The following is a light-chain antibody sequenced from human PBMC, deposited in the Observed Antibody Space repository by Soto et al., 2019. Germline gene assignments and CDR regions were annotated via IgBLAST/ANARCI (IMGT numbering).Light chain of an antibody. CDR2: TAS. V-gene: IGKV1-12*01. J-gene: IGKJ1*01. CDR3: QQDNSFPPWT. Sequence: DIQMTQSPSSVSASVGDSVTITCRASQDISNWLAWYPQKPGKAPKLLIYTASSLQSGVPSRFSGSGSGTDFALNISGLQPEDFATYHCQQDNSFPPWTFGQGTKVEIK. CDR1: QDISNW.